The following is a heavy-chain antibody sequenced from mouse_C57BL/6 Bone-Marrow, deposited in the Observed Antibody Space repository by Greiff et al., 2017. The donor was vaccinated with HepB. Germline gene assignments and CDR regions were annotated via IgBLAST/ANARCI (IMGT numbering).Heavy chain of an antibody. CDR2: FHPYNDDT. V-gene: IGHV1-47*01. CDR3: ARAKYYGSNWYFDV. D-gene: IGHD1-1*01. Sequence: QVQLKESGAELVKPGASVKMSCKASGYTFTTYPIEWMKQNHGKSLEWIGNFHPYNDDTKYNEKFKGKATLTVEKSSSTVYLELSRLTSDDSAVYYCARAKYYGSNWYFDVWGTGTTVTVSS. CDR1: GYTFTTYP. J-gene: IGHJ1*03.